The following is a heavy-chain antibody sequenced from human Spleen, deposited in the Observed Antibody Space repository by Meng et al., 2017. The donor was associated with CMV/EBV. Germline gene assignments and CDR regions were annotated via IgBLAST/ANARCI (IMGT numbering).Heavy chain of an antibody. Sequence: ASVKVSCKASGYTFTTYDINWVRQATGQGLEWMGWMNPNSGNTGYAQKFQGRVTLTRVTSISTAYMELSSLTSDDTAVYYCARVVMAEQQLDYWGQGTLVTVSS. V-gene: IGHV1-8*01. CDR1: GYTFTTYD. J-gene: IGHJ4*02. CDR3: ARVVMAEQQLDY. CDR2: MNPNSGNT. D-gene: IGHD1/OR15-1a*01.